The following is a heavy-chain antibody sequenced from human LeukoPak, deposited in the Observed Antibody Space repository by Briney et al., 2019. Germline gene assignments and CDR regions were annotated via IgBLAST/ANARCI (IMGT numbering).Heavy chain of an antibody. J-gene: IGHJ4*02. V-gene: IGHV3-23*01. CDR1: GFSFSNYA. D-gene: IGHD3-22*01. Sequence: GGSLRLSCVSSGFSFSNYAMSWVRQAPGKGLEWVSSISGSGGGTHYADSVKGRFTISRDKTKNTLYLQMNSLRAEDTAVYYCAKSAYYDASGYYREYYFDYWGQGTLVTVSS. CDR2: ISGSGGGT. CDR3: AKSAYYDASGYYREYYFDY.